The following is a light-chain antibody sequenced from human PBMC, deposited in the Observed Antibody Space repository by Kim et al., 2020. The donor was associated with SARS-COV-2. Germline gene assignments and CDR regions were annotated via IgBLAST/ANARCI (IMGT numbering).Light chain of an antibody. V-gene: IGKV3-20*01. J-gene: IGKJ1*01. CDR1: RSISSRY. Sequence: PGQRANLACRASRSISSRYVAWYQQKPGQAPRPLTYSASTRATGIPDRFSGSGSGTDFTLTIRSLEREDFAVYYCKQYGGSLTWTFGQGTKVDIK. CDR3: KQYGGSLTWT. CDR2: SAS.